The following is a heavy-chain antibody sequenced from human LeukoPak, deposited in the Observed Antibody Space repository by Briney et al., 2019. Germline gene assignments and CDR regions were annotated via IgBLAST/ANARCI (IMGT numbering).Heavy chain of an antibody. V-gene: IGHV4-34*01. CDR3: ARVQLELLLLGWIDP. CDR1: GGSFSGYH. D-gene: IGHD1-7*01. J-gene: IGHJ5*02. Sequence: SETLSLTCAAKGGSFSGYHWSWIRQSAGKGLEWIGEINRRGNTNYNPPLMSRVSISIDTSNNQFALRLRSVTAADTAVYYCARVQLELLLLGWIDPWGQGTPVTVSS. CDR2: INRRGNT.